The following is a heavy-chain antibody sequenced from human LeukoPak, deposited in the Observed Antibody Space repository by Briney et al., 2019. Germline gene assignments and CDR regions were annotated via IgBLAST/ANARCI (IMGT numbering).Heavy chain of an antibody. CDR2: IYHSGST. J-gene: IGHJ6*03. Sequence: SGTLSLTCAVSGGSISSSNWWSWVRQPPGKGLEWIGEIYHSGSTNYNPSLKSRVTISVDKSKNQFSLKLSSVTAADTAVYYCARHSGSFYFYSYMDVWGKGTTVTVSS. CDR3: ARHSGSFYFYSYMDV. CDR1: GGSISSSNW. D-gene: IGHD1-26*01. V-gene: IGHV4-4*02.